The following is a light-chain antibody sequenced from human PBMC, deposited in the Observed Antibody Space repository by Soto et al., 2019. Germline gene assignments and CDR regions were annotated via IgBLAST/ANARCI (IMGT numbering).Light chain of an antibody. Sequence: EIVLTQSPGTLSLSPGERATLSCRASQSVSSSYLAWYQQKPGQAPRLLIYGVSSRATGIPDRFAGSGSGTDFTLTITRLEPEDFAVYYCQQYGSSPRTFGQGTKVDNK. V-gene: IGKV3-20*01. CDR3: QQYGSSPRT. CDR2: GVS. J-gene: IGKJ1*01. CDR1: QSVSSSY.